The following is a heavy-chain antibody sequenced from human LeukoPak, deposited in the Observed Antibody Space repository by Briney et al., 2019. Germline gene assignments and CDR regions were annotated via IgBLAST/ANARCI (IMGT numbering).Heavy chain of an antibody. V-gene: IGHV1-8*01. CDR3: ARGGPSGSYYDY. D-gene: IGHD1-26*01. CDR2: MNPNSGNT. CDR1: GYTFASYD. Sequence: ASVKVSCKAYGYTFASYDINWVRQATGQGLEWMGWMNPNSGNTGYAQKFQGRVTMTRNTSISTAYMELSSLRSEDTAVYYCARGGPSGSYYDYWGQGTLVTVSS. J-gene: IGHJ4*02.